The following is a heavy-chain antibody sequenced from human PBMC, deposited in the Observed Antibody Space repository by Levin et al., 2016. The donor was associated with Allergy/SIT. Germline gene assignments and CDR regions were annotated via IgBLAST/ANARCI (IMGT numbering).Heavy chain of an antibody. CDR1: GFSLTTPGLS. V-gene: IGHV2-5*01. CDR2: IFWNDDT. J-gene: IGHJ6*02. Sequence: SGPTLVKPTQTLALTCTFSGFSLTTPGLSVGWTRQPPGKAPEWLALIFWNDDTRYSPSLRSRLTITKDTSKNQVVLTMTTMDPVDTATFFCVRFDFWNDQGAIDVWGQGTTVTVSS. D-gene: IGHD3-3*01. CDR3: VRFDFWNDQGAIDV.